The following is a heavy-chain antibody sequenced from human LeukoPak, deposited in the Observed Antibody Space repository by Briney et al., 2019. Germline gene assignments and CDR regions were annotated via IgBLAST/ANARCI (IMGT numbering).Heavy chain of an antibody. V-gene: IGHV3-7*03. CDR3: ASGFGEFIFDY. D-gene: IGHD3-10*01. Sequence: GGSLRLSRAASGFTFSSYWMSWVRQAPGKGLEWVANIKQDGSEKYYVDSVKGRFTISRDNAKNSLYLQMNSLRAEDTAVYYCASGFGEFIFDYWGQGTLVTVSS. CDR2: IKQDGSEK. J-gene: IGHJ4*02. CDR1: GFTFSSYW.